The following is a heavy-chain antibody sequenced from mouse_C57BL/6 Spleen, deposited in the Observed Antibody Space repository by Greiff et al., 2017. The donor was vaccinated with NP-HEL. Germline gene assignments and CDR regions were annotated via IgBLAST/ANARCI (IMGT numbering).Heavy chain of an antibody. V-gene: IGHV1-64*01. CDR2: IHPNSGST. J-gene: IGHJ2*01. D-gene: IGHD1-1*01. CDR1: GYTFTSYW. CDR3: ARGYYGSSRSYFDY. Sequence: QVQLQQPGAELVKPGASVKLSCKASGYTFTSYWMHWVKQRPGQGLEWIEMIHPNSGSTNYNEKFKSKATLTVDKSSSTAYMQLSSLTSEDSAVYYCARGYYGSSRSYFDYWGQGTTLTVSS.